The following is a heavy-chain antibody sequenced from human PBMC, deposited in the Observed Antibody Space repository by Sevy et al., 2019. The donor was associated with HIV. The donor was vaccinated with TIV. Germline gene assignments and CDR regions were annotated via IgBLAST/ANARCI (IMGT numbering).Heavy chain of an antibody. CDR2: IKQDGSEK. J-gene: IGHJ4*02. V-gene: IGHV3-7*01. CDR1: GFTFSSYW. Sequence: GGSLRLSCAASGFTFSSYWMSWVRQAPGKGLEWVANIKQDGSEKYYVDSVKGRFTISRDNAKNSLYLQMNSLRAEDTAVYYCARVLVGANARYLDYWGQGTLVTVSS. D-gene: IGHD1-26*01. CDR3: ARVLVGANARYLDY.